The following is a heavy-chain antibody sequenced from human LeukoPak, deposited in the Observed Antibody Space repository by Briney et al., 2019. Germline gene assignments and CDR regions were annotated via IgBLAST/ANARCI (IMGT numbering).Heavy chain of an antibody. J-gene: IGHJ5*02. CDR3: ASELGYCSSTGCEDWFDP. CDR1: GGSFSGYY. Sequence: SETLSLTCAVYGGSFSGYYWSWIRQPPGKGLEWIGEINHSGSTNYNPSLKSRVTISVDTSKNQFSLKLSSVTAADTAVYYCASELGYCSSTGCEDWFDPWGQGTLVTVSS. CDR2: INHSGST. V-gene: IGHV4-34*01. D-gene: IGHD2-2*01.